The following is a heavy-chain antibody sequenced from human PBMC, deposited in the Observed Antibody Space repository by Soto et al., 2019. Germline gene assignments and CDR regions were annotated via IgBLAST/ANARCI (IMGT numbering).Heavy chain of an antibody. CDR3: ARVFSGYDPILYYYYYIDV. CDR1: GFTVSSNY. CDR2: IYSGGST. J-gene: IGHJ6*03. V-gene: IGHV3-66*01. Sequence: EVQLVESGGGLVQTGGSLRLSCAASGFTVSSNYMSWVRQAPGKGLEWVSVIYSGGSTYYADSVKGRFTISRDNSKNTLYLQMNSLRAEDTAVYYCARVFSGYDPILYYYYYIDVWGKGTTLTVSS. D-gene: IGHD5-12*01.